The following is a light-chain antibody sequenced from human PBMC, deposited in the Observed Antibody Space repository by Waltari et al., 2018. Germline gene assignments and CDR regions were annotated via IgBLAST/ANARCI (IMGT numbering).Light chain of an antibody. Sequence: SYELTQPLSVSVALGQTARITCVGDNIGSKILHWYQQKPGHAPVLVIYNDLNRPSGIPERFSGSNSGDTATLTITRAQAGDEADFYCQAWDSGTVIFGGGTKLTVL. J-gene: IGLJ2*01. CDR1: NIGSKI. V-gene: IGLV3-9*01. CDR2: NDL. CDR3: QAWDSGTVI.